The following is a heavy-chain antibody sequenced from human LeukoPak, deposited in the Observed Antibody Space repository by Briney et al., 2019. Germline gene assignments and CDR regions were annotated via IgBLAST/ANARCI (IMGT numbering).Heavy chain of an antibody. V-gene: IGHV3-11*01. J-gene: IGHJ5*02. CDR1: GFTFSDDS. CDR3: ARIMYYDDSSAYYNWFDA. CDR2: ISSSGSTI. D-gene: IGHD3-22*01. Sequence: GRSQRLSCAASGFTFSDDSMSWIRQAPGNGLEWVSYISSSGSTIYYADSVKGRFTISRDNAKNSLYLQMNSLRAEDTAVYYCARIMYYDDSSAYYNWFDAWGQGTLVTVSS.